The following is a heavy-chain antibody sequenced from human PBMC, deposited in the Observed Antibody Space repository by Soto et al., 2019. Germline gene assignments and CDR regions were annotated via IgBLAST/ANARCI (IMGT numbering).Heavy chain of an antibody. CDR1: GFTFSTYA. D-gene: IGHD6-13*01. CDR2: ISGSGSST. V-gene: IGHV3-23*01. CDR3: AKDFGSSTWYDWFDP. Sequence: GGSLRLSCAASGFTFSTYAMSWVRQAPGKGLEWVSSISGSGSSTYYADSVKGRFTISRDNSKNTLFLQMNTLRAEDTAVYFCAKDFGSSTWYDWFDPWGQGTLVTVSS. J-gene: IGHJ5*02.